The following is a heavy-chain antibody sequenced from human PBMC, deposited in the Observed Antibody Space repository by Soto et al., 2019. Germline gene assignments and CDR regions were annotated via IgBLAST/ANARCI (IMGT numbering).Heavy chain of an antibody. Sequence: QVQLQESGPGLVKPSQTLSLTCTFSGRSVNRGVFYWTWIPQHPGKGLEWIGNIHKSGDTQYNPSLQSRTSIALDTSNNQFFLHLSSVTAADTAVYYCAREWGGAPSFDYWGQGALVTVSS. CDR2: IHKSGDT. CDR1: GRSVNRGVFY. J-gene: IGHJ4*02. D-gene: IGHD1-26*01. CDR3: AREWGGAPSFDY. V-gene: IGHV4-31*03.